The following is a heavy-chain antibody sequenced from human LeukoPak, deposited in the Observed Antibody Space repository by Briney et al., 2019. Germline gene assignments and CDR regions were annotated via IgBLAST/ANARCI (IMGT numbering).Heavy chain of an antibody. CDR1: GYSFTSYY. Sequence: ASVKVSCKASGYSFTSYYIHWVRQAPGQGLESMGIINPGGGSTSYAQKFQDRVTMTSDTSTSTVYMELNSLRSEDTAVYYCAKDLRWDHPGLDPWGQGTLVIVSS. V-gene: IGHV1-46*01. J-gene: IGHJ5*02. D-gene: IGHD4-23*01. CDR2: INPGGGST. CDR3: AKDLRWDHPGLDP.